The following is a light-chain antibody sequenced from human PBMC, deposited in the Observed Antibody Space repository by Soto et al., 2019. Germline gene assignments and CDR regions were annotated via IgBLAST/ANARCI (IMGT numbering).Light chain of an antibody. CDR2: EDN. CDR1: SGSIASNY. V-gene: IGLV6-57*04. J-gene: IGLJ2*01. Sequence: NFMLTQPHSVSESPGKTVTISCTRSSGSIASNYVQWYQQRPGRAPTTVIYEDNQRPSGVPDRFSGSIDSSSNSASLTISGLKTEDEADYYCQSYDSSNVVFGGGNKVTV. CDR3: QSYDSSNVV.